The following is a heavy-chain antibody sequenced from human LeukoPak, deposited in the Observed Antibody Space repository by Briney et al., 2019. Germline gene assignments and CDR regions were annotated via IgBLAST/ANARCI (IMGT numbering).Heavy chain of an antibody. D-gene: IGHD3-22*01. CDR1: GGSFSGYY. V-gene: IGHV4-34*01. J-gene: IGHJ4*02. CDR2: ISHSGST. CDR3: ARRVVSYDSSGYYYLGPLDY. Sequence: KASETLSLTCAVYGGSFSGYYWSWIRQPPGKGLEWIGEISHSGSTNYNPSLKSRVTISVDTSKNQFSLKLSSVTAADTAVYYCARRVVSYDSSGYYYLGPLDYWGQGTLVTVSS.